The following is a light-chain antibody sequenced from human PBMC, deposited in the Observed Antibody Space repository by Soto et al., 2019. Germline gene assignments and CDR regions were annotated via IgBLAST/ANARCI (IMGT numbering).Light chain of an antibody. Sequence: DIVMTQSPLSLPVTPGEPASISCRSSQSLLHSNGYNYLDWYLQKPGQSPHLLIYLGSNRASGVPDRFSGSGSGTDFTLKISRVEAEDVGVYYCMQALQTPPFTFGRGTKVDIK. V-gene: IGKV2-28*01. CDR3: MQALQTPPFT. CDR1: QSLLHSNGYNY. J-gene: IGKJ3*01. CDR2: LGS.